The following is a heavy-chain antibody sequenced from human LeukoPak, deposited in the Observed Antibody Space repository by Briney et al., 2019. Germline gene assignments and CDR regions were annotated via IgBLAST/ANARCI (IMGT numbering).Heavy chain of an antibody. CDR1: GGSISSYY. V-gene: IGHV4-34*01. J-gene: IGHJ4*02. CDR2: INHSGST. Sequence: SSETLSLTCTVSGGSISSYYWSWIRQPPGKGLEWIGEINHSGSTNYNPSLKSRVTISVDTTKNQFSLKLSSVTAADTAVYYCARGKGLPRGPAQKRNYYFDYWGQGTLVTVSS. CDR3: ARGKGLPRGPAQKRNYYFDY. D-gene: IGHD2-2*01.